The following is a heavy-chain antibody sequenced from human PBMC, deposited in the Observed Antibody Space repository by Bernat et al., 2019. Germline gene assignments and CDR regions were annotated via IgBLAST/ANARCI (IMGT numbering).Heavy chain of an antibody. CDR3: ARGGKDIVVVVATLDAFDI. CDR1: GGTFSSYA. V-gene: IGHV1-69*12. D-gene: IGHD2-15*01. Sequence: QVQLVQSGAEVKKPGSSVKVSCKASGGTFSSYAISWVRQAPGQGLEWMGGIIPIFGTANYAQKFPGRVTITADESTSTAYMELSSLRSEDTAVYYCARGGKDIVVVVATLDAFDIWGQGTMVTVSS. CDR2: IIPIFGTA. J-gene: IGHJ3*02.